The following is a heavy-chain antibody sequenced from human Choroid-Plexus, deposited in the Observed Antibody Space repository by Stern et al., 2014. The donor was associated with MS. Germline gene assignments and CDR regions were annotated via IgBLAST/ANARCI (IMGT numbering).Heavy chain of an antibody. Sequence: VQLVESGGGVVQPGRPLRLSCVASGFTFGSCAMHWVRQAPGKALEWVAGVSYDGSNKYYADSVKGRFTISRDNSQNTLYMQMSSLRPEDKAVYYCAKDRQYLTYFFDHWGQGSLVTVSS. D-gene: IGHD2/OR15-2a*01. CDR1: GFTFGSCA. J-gene: IGHJ5*02. CDR2: VSYDGSNK. V-gene: IGHV3-30*18. CDR3: AKDRQYLTYFFDH.